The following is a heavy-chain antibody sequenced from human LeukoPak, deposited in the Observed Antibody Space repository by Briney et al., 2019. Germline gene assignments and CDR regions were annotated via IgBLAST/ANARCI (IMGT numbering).Heavy chain of an antibody. Sequence: ASVKVSCKVSGYTLTELSMHWVRQAPGKGLEWMGGFDPEDGETIYAQKFQGRVTMTEDTSTDTAYVELSSLRSEDTAVYYCATGYCSGGSCYWFDPWGQGTLVTVSS. CDR3: ATGYCSGGSCYWFDP. CDR1: GYTLTELS. D-gene: IGHD2-15*01. V-gene: IGHV1-24*01. CDR2: FDPEDGET. J-gene: IGHJ5*02.